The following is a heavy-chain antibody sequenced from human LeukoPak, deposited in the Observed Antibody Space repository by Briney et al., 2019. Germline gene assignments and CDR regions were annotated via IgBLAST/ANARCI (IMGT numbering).Heavy chain of an antibody. Sequence: ASVEVSCKASGYTFTSYSVHWVRQAPGQGLDWMGIINPSGGSTSYAQKFQGRVTMTRDTSTTTVYMELSSLRPEDTAVYFCARAADMTIDYWGQGTLVTVSS. J-gene: IGHJ4*02. CDR2: INPSGGST. CDR1: GYTFTSYS. CDR3: ARAADMTIDY. V-gene: IGHV1-46*01. D-gene: IGHD2-2*01.